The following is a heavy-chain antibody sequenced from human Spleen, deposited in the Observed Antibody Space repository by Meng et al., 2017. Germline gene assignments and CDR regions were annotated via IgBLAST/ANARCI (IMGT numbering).Heavy chain of an antibody. D-gene: IGHD1-7*01. CDR3: TTRPPITGTTVFYYYYGMDV. CDR1: GFTFSNAW. J-gene: IGHJ6*02. Sequence: GGSLRLSCAASGFTFSNAWMSWVRQAPGKGLEWVGRIKSKTDGGTTDYAAPVKGRFTISRDDSKNTLYLQMNSLKTEDTAVYYCTTRPPITGTTVFYYYYGMDVWGQGTTVTVSS. CDR2: IKSKTDGGTT. V-gene: IGHV3-15*01.